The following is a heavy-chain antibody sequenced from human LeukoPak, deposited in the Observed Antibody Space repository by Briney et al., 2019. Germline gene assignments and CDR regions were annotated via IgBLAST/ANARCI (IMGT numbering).Heavy chain of an antibody. V-gene: IGHV4-4*07. J-gene: IGHJ4*02. D-gene: IGHD2-15*01. CDR1: GGSISSYY. CDR2: IYTSGST. Sequence: PSETLSLTCTVSGGSISSYYWSWIRQPAGKGLEWIVRIYTSGSTNYNPSLKSRVTISVDKSKNQFSLKLSSATAADTAVYYCARGPSRGIVVVVAATPLDYWGQGTLVTVSS. CDR3: ARGPSRGIVVVVAATPLDY.